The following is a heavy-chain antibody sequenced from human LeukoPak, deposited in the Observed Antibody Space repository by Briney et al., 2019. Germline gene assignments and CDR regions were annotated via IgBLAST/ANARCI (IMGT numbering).Heavy chain of an antibody. Sequence: PGGSLRLSCAASGFTFSSYSMNWVRQAPGKGLEWVSSISSSSSYIYYADSVKGRFTISRDNAKSSLYLQMNSLRAEDTAVYYCARGKEIHYYDRRDAFDIWGQGTMVTVSS. J-gene: IGHJ3*02. D-gene: IGHD3-22*01. CDR2: ISSSSSYI. CDR3: ARGKEIHYYDRRDAFDI. CDR1: GFTFSSYS. V-gene: IGHV3-21*01.